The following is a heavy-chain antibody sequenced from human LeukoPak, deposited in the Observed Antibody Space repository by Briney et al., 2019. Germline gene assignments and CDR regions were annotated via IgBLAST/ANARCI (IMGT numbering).Heavy chain of an antibody. J-gene: IGHJ4*02. V-gene: IGHV3-11*06. D-gene: IGHD3-22*01. CDR3: ARLTPFNYHDSRGFEYYFDS. CDR1: IFPFSEYY. Sequence: PGGSLRLSCAASIFPFSEYYMAGLRQAPGKGLEWVSYISRSGTYTEYADSVKGRFTISRDNAKSSLFLQMNSLRAEDTSVYYCARLTPFNYHDSRGFEYYFDSWGEGTLVHVSS. CDR2: ISRSGTYT.